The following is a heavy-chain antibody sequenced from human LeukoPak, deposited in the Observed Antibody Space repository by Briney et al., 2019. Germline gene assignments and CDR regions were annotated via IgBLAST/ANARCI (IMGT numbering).Heavy chain of an antibody. J-gene: IGHJ4*02. D-gene: IGHD6-13*01. V-gene: IGHV1-46*01. CDR2: INPSGGST. CDR1: GYTFTSYY. CDR3: ARDWRGIAAAVYNTEGPDY. Sequence: KPGASVKVSCKASGYTFTSYYMHWVRQAPGQGLEWMGIINPSGGSTSYAQKFQGRVTMTRDTSTSTVYMELSSLRSEDTAVYYCARDWRGIAAAVYNTEGPDYWGQGTLVTVSS.